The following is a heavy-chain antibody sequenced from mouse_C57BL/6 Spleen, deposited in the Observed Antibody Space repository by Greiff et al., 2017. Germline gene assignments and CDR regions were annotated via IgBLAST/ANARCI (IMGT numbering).Heavy chain of an antibody. V-gene: IGHV10-1*01. CDR3: VRQGSRRTWFAY. J-gene: IGHJ3*01. Sequence: DVKLVESGGGLVQPKGSLKLSCAASGFSFNTYAMNWVRQAPGKGLEWVARIRSKSNNYATYYADSVKDRFTISRDDSESMLYLQMNNLKTEDTAMYYCVRQGSRRTWFAYWGQGTLVTVSA. D-gene: IGHD1-1*02. CDR2: IRSKSNNYAT. CDR1: GFSFNTYA.